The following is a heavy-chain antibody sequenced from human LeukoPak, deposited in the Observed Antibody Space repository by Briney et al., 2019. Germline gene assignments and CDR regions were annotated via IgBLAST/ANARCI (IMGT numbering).Heavy chain of an antibody. V-gene: IGHV3-23*01. CDR3: AKAVLLWFGELAYFDY. CDR1: GFTFISYA. J-gene: IGHJ4*02. D-gene: IGHD3-10*01. CDR2: ISGSGGST. Sequence: GSLILSCAASGFTFISYAMSWVRPAPGKGLEGVSAISGSGGSTYYADSVKGRFTISRDNSKNTLYLQMNSLRAEDTAVYYCAKAVLLWFGELAYFDYWGQGTLVTVSS.